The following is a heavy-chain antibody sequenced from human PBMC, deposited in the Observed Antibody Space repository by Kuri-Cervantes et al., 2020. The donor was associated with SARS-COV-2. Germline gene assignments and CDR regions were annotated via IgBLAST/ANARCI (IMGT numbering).Heavy chain of an antibody. D-gene: IGHD3-3*01. V-gene: IGHV3-30-3*01. CDR2: ISYDGSNK. CDR1: GFTFSSYA. J-gene: IGHJ2*01. CDR3: ASPYDFWSGSWYFDL. Sequence: LSLTCAASGFTFSSYAMHWVRQAPGKGLGWVAVISYDGSNKYYADSVKGRFTISRDNSKNTLYLQMNSLRAEDTAVYYCASPYDFWSGSWYFDLWGRGTLVTVSS.